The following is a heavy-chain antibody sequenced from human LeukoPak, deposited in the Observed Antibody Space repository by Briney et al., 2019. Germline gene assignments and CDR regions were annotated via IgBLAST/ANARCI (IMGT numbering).Heavy chain of an antibody. CDR3: AREWVYCSSTSCLHYFDY. Sequence: PGGSLRLSCAASEFTFSSYGMHWVRQAPGKGLEWVSSISSSSSYIYYADSVKGRFTISRDNAKNSLYLQMNSLRAEDTAVYYCAREWVYCSSTSCLHYFDYWGQGTLVTVSS. CDR2: ISSSSSYI. J-gene: IGHJ4*02. D-gene: IGHD2-2*01. CDR1: EFTFSSYG. V-gene: IGHV3-21*01.